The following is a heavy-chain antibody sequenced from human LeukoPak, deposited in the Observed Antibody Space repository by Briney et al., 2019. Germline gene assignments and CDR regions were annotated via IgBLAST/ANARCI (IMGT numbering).Heavy chain of an antibody. J-gene: IGHJ4*02. D-gene: IGHD2-2*01. V-gene: IGHV1-69*06. CDR2: IIPIFGTA. Sequence: ASVKVSCKASGYTFTSYGISWVRQAPGQGLEWMGGIIPIFGTANYAQKFQGRVTITADKSTSTAYMELSSLRSEDTAVYYCAGARGVVPAAGKPGYFLMIEWGQGTLVTVSS. CDR1: GYTFTSYG. CDR3: AGARGVVPAAGKPGYFLMIE.